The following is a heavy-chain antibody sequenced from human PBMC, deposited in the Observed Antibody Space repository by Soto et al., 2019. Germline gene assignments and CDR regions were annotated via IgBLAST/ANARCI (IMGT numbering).Heavy chain of an antibody. CDR2: INADGSGT. Sequence: PXECLSLSCVDSGFIFSSYWMHWVRQVPGKGLVWVSRINADGSGTAYADSVRGRFTISRDNAKSTLYLQMNSLRAEDTAVYYCVREGTYDQSGFYQYYYYGLDVWGQGTTVTVSS. V-gene: IGHV3-74*01. CDR3: VREGTYDQSGFYQYYYYGLDV. CDR1: GFIFSSYW. D-gene: IGHD3-22*01. J-gene: IGHJ6*02.